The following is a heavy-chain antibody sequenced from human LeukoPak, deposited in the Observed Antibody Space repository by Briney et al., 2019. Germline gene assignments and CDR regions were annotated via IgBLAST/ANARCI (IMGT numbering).Heavy chain of an antibody. J-gene: IGHJ4*02. CDR1: GFTFSSYS. CDR2: ISSSRSTI. V-gene: IGHV3-48*01. D-gene: IGHD5-18*01. CDR3: ARGPSGGYSYGYGY. Sequence: GASLRLSCAASGFTFSSYSMNWVRQAPGKGLEWVSYISSSRSTIYYADSMKGPFSISRDTAKNSLYLQMNSLRTTHTGVNYCARGPSGGYSYGYGYWGQGSLVTDPS.